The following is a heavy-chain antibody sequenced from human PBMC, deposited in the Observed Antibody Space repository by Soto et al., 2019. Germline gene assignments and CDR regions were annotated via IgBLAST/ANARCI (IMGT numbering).Heavy chain of an antibody. CDR2: ISWDGGST. V-gene: IGHV3-43*01. CDR1: GFTFDDYT. CDR3: AKDLRSRIAAAIFDY. J-gene: IGHJ4*02. Sequence: EVQLVESGGVVVQPGGSLRLSCAASGFTFDDYTMHSVRQAPGKGLEWVSLISWDGGSTYYADSVKGRFTISRDNSKNSLYLQMNRLRTEDTALYYCAKDLRSRIAAAIFDYWGQGTLVTVSS. D-gene: IGHD6-13*01.